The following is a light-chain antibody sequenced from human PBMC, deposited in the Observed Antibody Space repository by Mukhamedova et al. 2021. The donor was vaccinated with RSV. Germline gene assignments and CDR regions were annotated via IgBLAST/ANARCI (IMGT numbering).Light chain of an antibody. V-gene: IGLV2-14*01. J-gene: IGLJ1*01. CDR1: SSDVGGYNY. CDR3: SSSTGSSTPLV. CDR2: EVS. Sequence: ISCTGTSSDVGGYNYVSWYQRHPGKAPKLLIYEVSNRPSGVSNRFSGSKSGKTASLTISGLQADDESDYYCSSSTGSSTPLVFGT.